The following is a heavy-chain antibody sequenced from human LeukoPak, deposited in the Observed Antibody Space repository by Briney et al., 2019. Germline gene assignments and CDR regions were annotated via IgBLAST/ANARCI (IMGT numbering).Heavy chain of an antibody. V-gene: IGHV3-9*01. J-gene: IGHJ4*02. CDR2: INWNSDSI. CDR1: GFTFDDYA. CDR3: ARVQRGIAVALDY. D-gene: IGHD6-19*01. Sequence: GGSLRLSCAASGFTFDDYAMHWVRQVPGKGLEWVSGINWNSDSIGYADSVKGRFTTSRDNAKNSLYLQMNSLRAEDTAVYYCARVQRGIAVALDYWGQGTLATVSS.